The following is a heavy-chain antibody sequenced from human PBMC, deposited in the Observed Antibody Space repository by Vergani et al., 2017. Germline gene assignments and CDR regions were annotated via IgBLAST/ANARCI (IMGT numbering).Heavy chain of an antibody. CDR3: ARANYYDSSGYYYGRYSYYYGMDV. V-gene: IGHV4-34*04. CDR1: GGSFSGYY. J-gene: IGHJ6*02. CDR2: INHSGST. Sequence: QVQLQQWGAGLLKPSETLSLTCAVYGGSFSGYYWSWIGQPPGKGLDWIGEINHSGSTNNNPSLKSRGTISVDTSKNQFSLKLSSVTAADTAVYYCARANYYDSSGYYYGRYSYYYGMDVWGQGTTVTVSS. D-gene: IGHD3-22*01.